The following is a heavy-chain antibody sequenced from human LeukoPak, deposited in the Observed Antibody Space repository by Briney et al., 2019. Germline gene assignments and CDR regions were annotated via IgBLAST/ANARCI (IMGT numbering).Heavy chain of an antibody. Sequence: SENLSLTCAVYGGSFSGYYWSWIRQPPGKGLEWIGEINHSGSTNYNPSLKSRVTISVDTSKNQFSLKLSSVTAADTAVYYCARGRSVGATQDNWFDPWGQGTLVTASS. D-gene: IGHD1-26*01. V-gene: IGHV4-34*01. CDR3: ARGRSVGATQDNWFDP. J-gene: IGHJ5*02. CDR1: GGSFSGYY. CDR2: INHSGST.